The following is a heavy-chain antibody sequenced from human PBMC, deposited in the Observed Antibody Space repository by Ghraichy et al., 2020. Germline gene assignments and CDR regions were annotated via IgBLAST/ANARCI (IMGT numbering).Heavy chain of an antibody. V-gene: IGHV4-59*01. CDR1: GGSMNNYY. Sequence: SETLSLTCTVSGGSMNNYYWSWIRQPPGKGLEWIGHIYYSGNTNYNPSLMGRISISVDTSKNQFSLDVNSVTAADTAVYFCAISFRSFCGGDCYPRLNYYPDVWGKGTTVSVSS. CDR2: IYYSGNT. CDR3: AISFRSFCGGDCYPRLNYYPDV. D-gene: IGHD2-21*02. J-gene: IGHJ6*03.